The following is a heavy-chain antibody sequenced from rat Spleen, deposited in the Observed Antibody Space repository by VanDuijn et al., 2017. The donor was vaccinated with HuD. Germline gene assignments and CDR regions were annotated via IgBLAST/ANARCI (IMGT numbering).Heavy chain of an antibody. CDR3: ARPYYYYGTYPAY. V-gene: IGHV5-7*01. D-gene: IGHD1-2*01. Sequence: EVQLVESGGGLVQPGRSLKLSCSASGFTFSDYYMAWVRQAPTKGLEWVASISYDGTATYYRDSVKGRFTLSRDNAKSTLYLQMDSLGSEDTATYYCARPYYYYGTYPAYWGQGTLVTVSS. J-gene: IGHJ3*01. CDR1: GFTFSDYY. CDR2: ISYDGTAT.